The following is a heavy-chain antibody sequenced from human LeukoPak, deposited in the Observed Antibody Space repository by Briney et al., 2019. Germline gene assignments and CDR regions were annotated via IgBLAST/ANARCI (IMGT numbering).Heavy chain of an antibody. V-gene: IGHV3-23*01. Sequence: GGSLRLSCAASGFTFSSYAMSWVRQAPGKGLEWVSAISGSGGSTYYADSVKGRFTISRDNSKNTLYLQMNSLRAEDTAVYYFAKQTFPIAVAAIGYWGQGTLVTVSS. CDR1: GFTFSSYA. J-gene: IGHJ4*02. CDR3: AKQTFPIAVAAIGY. D-gene: IGHD6-19*01. CDR2: ISGSGGST.